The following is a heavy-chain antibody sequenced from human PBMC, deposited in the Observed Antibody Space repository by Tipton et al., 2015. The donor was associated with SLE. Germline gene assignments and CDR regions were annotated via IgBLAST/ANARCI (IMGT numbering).Heavy chain of an antibody. J-gene: IGHJ4*02. CDR3: ARAGGDDSSGYLDY. CDR2: IRSKANSYAT. Sequence: WIRQPPGKGLEWVGRIRSKANSYATAYAASVKGRFTISRDDSKNTAYLQMNSLRAEDTAVYYCARAGGDDSSGYLDYWGQGTLVTVSS. D-gene: IGHD3-22*01. V-gene: IGHV3-73*01.